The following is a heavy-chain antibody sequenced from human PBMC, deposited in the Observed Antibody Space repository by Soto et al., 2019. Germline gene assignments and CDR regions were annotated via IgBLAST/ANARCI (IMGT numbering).Heavy chain of an antibody. J-gene: IGHJ4*02. Sequence: QLQLQESGSGLVKPSQTLSLTCAVSGGSISSGHYSWSWIRQPPGKGLEWIRYIYDSGSAFSSPSLKSRVIISVDRSKNQFSLKLTSVTAADTAVYYCARGDTMMLVAFDFWGQGTQVTVSS. D-gene: IGHD3-22*01. CDR1: GGSISSGHYS. V-gene: IGHV4-30-2*01. CDR3: ARGDTMMLVAFDF. CDR2: IYDSGSA.